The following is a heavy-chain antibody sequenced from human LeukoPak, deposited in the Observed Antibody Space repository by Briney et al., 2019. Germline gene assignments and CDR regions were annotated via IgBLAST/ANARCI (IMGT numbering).Heavy chain of an antibody. CDR3: ARDRGDGDDY. CDR2: VYYIGTT. J-gene: IGHJ4*02. CDR1: GGSVSSPNSY. D-gene: IGHD5-24*01. V-gene: IGHV4-61*01. Sequence: PSETLSLTCTVSGGSVSSPNSYWSWIRQPPGKGLEWIGNVYYIGTTSYNSSLKSLVTISVDKSKNQFSLKLSSVTAADTAVYYCARDRGDGDDYWGQGTLVTVSS.